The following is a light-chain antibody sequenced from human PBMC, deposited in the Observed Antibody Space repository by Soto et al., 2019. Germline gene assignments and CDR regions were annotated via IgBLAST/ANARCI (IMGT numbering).Light chain of an antibody. CDR2: EAS. Sequence: DIQMTQSPSSLSASVGDRFTVTWRARHGIRHYLAWYQQKPGKVPKLLIYEASNLQSGVPSRFRGGGSGTEFTHTISSLQPEDFAVYYCQQDNNWPPITFGQGTRLEIK. CDR3: QQDNNWPPIT. CDR1: HGIRHY. J-gene: IGKJ5*01. V-gene: IGKV1-27*01.